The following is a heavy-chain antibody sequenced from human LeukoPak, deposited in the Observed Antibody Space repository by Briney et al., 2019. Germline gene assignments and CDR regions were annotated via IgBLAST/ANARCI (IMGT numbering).Heavy chain of an antibody. D-gene: IGHD6-13*01. CDR2: ISSSSSYI. Sequence: GWSLRLSCAASGFTFSSYSMNWVRQAPGKGLEWVSSISSSSSYIYYADSVKGRFTISRDNAKNSLYLQMNSLRAEDTAVYYCARDLSSSFDYWGQGTLVTVSA. J-gene: IGHJ4*02. V-gene: IGHV3-21*01. CDR1: GFTFSSYS. CDR3: ARDLSSSFDY.